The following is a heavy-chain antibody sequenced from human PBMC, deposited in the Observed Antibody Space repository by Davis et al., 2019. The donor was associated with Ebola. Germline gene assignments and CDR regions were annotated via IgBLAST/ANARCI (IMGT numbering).Heavy chain of an antibody. CDR2: ITTHNGIT. CDR1: GYTFVTYG. J-gene: IGHJ4*02. Sequence: AASVKVSCKTSGYTFVTYGINWVRQAPGQGLEWVGWITTHNGITSYAQKVQGRVTLTTDTSTNTAYLELGSLRSEDTAVYYCARAKDYFDYWGQGTLVTVSS. CDR3: ARAKDYFDY. V-gene: IGHV1-18*04.